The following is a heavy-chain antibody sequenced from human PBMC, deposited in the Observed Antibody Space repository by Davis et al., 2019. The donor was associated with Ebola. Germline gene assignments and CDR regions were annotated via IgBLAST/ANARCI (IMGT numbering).Heavy chain of an antibody. Sequence: PGGSLRLSCAASGFTFSDHYMSWIRQAPGKGLMWVSRISPDGGRTGYADSVKGRFTISRDNAKNTLYLQMNSLQVEDTAIYYCARDFDRVREWGQGTLVTVSS. V-gene: IGHV3-74*01. D-gene: IGHD3-22*01. CDR1: GFTFSDHY. J-gene: IGHJ4*02. CDR2: ISPDGGRT. CDR3: ARDFDRVRE.